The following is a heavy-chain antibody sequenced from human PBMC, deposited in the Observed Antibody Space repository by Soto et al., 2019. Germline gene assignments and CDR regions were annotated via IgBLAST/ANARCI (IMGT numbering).Heavy chain of an antibody. CDR3: AKDLRGHTALGDNWFDP. CDR2: ITGRGGST. D-gene: IGHD5-18*01. V-gene: IGHV3-23*01. Sequence: GGSRRLSCVASGFTFSSYAMSWVRQAPGKGLEWVSAITGRGGSTYYADSVKGRFTISRDNSRNTLYLQMNSLRAEDTAVYYCAKDLRGHTALGDNWFDPWGQGTLVTVSS. J-gene: IGHJ5*02. CDR1: GFTFSSYA.